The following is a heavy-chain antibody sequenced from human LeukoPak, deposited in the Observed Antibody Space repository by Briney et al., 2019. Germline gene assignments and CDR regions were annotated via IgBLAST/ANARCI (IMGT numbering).Heavy chain of an antibody. J-gene: IGHJ4*02. CDR3: ARVRYSGDDFDY. V-gene: IGHV1-69*04. Sequence: SVKVSCKASGGTFSSYAISWVRQAPGQGLEWMGRIIPILGIANYAQKFQGRVTITADKSTSTAYMELSSLRSDDTAVYYCARVRYSGDDFDYWGQGTLVTVSS. CDR1: GGTFSSYA. CDR2: IIPILGIA. D-gene: IGHD3-9*01.